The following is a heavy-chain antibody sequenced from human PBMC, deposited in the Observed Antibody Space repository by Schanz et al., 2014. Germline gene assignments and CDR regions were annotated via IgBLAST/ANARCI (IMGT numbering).Heavy chain of an antibody. Sequence: QVQLVQSGAEVKKPGASVKVSCKASGYTTFTDYYIHWVRQAPGQGLEWMGWINPNSGDTNYAQKFQGWVTMTTDTSTSTAYMELRSLRSDDTAVYYCARVQDDILTGSEYYYGMDVWGQGTTVTVSS. CDR3: ARVQDDILTGSEYYYGMDV. J-gene: IGHJ6*02. CDR1: GYTTFTDYY. D-gene: IGHD3-9*01. CDR2: INPNSGDT. V-gene: IGHV1-2*04.